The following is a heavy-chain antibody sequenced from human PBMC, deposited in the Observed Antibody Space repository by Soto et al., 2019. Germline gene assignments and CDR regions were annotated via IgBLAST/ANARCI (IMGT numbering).Heavy chain of an antibody. Sequence: PVGSLRLSGAASGFTFSNYGMHWVRQAPGKGLEWVAIIWYDGSNKYYADSVKGRFTISRDNSKNTVHLQMNSLRAEDTAMYYCAAGEPLHYRGQGTLVTVSS. CDR1: GFTFSNYG. CDR3: AAGEPLHY. J-gene: IGHJ4*02. CDR2: IWYDGSNK. V-gene: IGHV3-33*01. D-gene: IGHD3-10*01.